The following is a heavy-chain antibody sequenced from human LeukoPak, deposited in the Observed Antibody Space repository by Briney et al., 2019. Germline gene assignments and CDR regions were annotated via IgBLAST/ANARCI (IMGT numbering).Heavy chain of an antibody. CDR2: IYYTGST. Sequence: SETLSLTCSVSGGSITNYYWSWIRQSPGKGLEWIGYIYYTGSTTYNPSLKSRVTISVVTSKNQFSLRLSSVTAADTAVYYCAKVYSARTYYFDYWGQGTLVTVSS. CDR3: AKVYSARTYYFDY. J-gene: IGHJ4*02. CDR1: GGSITNYY. D-gene: IGHD6-13*01. V-gene: IGHV4-59*13.